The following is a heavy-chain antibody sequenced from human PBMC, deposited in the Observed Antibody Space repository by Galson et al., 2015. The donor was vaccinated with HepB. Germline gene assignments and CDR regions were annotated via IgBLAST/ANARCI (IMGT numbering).Heavy chain of an antibody. CDR3: TRDVPTIFGVVIIPPDYSYDRDV. V-gene: IGHV3-49*03. Sequence: SLRLSCAGSGFSFGDFAMSWFRQAPGKGLEWVGFIRRKAYGGTTEYAASVKGRFTISRDDSKSIAYLQTNSLKTEDTAVYYCTRDVPTIFGVVIIPPDYSYDRDVWGQGTTVTVSS. D-gene: IGHD3-3*01. CDR2: IRRKAYGGTT. CDR1: GFSFGDFA. J-gene: IGHJ6*02.